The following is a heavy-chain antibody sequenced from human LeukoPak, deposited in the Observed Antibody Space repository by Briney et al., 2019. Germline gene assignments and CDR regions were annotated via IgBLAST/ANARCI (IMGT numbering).Heavy chain of an antibody. CDR2: TYYRSKWYN. CDR3: ARSYYDYVWGSYRWYYFDY. CDR1: GDSVSSNSAA. D-gene: IGHD3-16*02. V-gene: IGHV6-1*01. J-gene: IGHJ4*02. Sequence: SQTLSLTCAISGDSVSSNSAAWNWIRQSPSRGLEWLGRTYYRSKWYNDYAVSVESRITINPDTSKNQFSLQLNSVTPEDTAVYYCARSYYDYVWGSYRWYYFDYWGQGTLVTVSS.